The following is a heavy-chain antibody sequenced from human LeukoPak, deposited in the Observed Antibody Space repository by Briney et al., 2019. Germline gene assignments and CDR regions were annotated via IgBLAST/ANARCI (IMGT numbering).Heavy chain of an antibody. Sequence: LETLSLTCAVHGESFSAYFGSWIRQAPGKGLEWIGEIDHKGSSNYNPPLKRRATISVDKSKNHCSLSLTSVTAGDTAVYYCATRSSTLTAARCFDDWGQGTVVTVSS. D-gene: IGHD6-6*01. CDR1: GESFSAYF. J-gene: IGHJ4*03. CDR3: ATRSSTLTAARCFDD. CDR2: IDHKGSS. V-gene: IGHV4-34*01.